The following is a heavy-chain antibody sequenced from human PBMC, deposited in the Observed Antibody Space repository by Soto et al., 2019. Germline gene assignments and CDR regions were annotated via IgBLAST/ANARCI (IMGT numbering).Heavy chain of an antibody. Sequence: GVLRLSCAASGFTFSGSAMHWVRQASGKGLEWVGRIRSKANSYATAYAASVKGRFTISRDDSKNTAYLQMNSLKTEDTAVYYCTRTSGLLWFGESQPMDYYYGMDVWGQGTTVTVSS. D-gene: IGHD3-10*01. CDR1: GFTFSGSA. CDR3: TRTSGLLWFGESQPMDYYYGMDV. CDR2: IRSKANSYAT. V-gene: IGHV3-73*01. J-gene: IGHJ6*02.